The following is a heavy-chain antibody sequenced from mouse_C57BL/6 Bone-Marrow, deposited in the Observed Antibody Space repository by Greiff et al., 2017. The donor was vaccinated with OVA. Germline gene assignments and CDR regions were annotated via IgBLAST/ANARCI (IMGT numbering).Heavy chain of an antibody. CDR1: GYTFTSSW. CDR2: IDPNSGGT. J-gene: IGHJ1*03. D-gene: IGHD1-1*01. CDR3: ARRVTTVVARWYFDV. V-gene: IGHV1-72*01. Sequence: QVQLQQPGAELVKPGASVKLSCKASGYTFTSSWMHWVKQRPGRGLEWIGRIDPNSGGTKYNEKFKSQATLTVDKPSSTAYMQLSSLTSEDSAVYYCARRVTTVVARWYFDVWGTGTTVTVSS.